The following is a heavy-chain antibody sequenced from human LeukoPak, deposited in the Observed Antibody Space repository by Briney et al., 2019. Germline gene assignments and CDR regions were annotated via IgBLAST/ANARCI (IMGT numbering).Heavy chain of an antibody. CDR3: ARDLIAAAGNNWFDP. CDR1: GFTFSTYA. D-gene: IGHD6-13*01. CDR2: ISGSGDST. V-gene: IGHV3-23*01. Sequence: GGSLRLSCAASGFTFSTYAMTWVRQAPGKGLEWVSAISGSGDSTSYGDSVKGRFTISRDNSKNTLYLQMNSLRAEDTAVYYCARDLIAAAGNNWFDPWGQGTLVTVSS. J-gene: IGHJ5*02.